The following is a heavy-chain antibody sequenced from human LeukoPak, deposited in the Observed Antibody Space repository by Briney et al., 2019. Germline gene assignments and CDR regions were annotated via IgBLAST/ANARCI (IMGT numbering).Heavy chain of an antibody. CDR2: IYYSGST. V-gene: IGHV4-59*01. Sequence: SETLSLTCTVSGDSISSYYWSWIRQPPGKGLEWIGYIYYSGSTNYNPSLKSRVTISVDTSKNQFSLKLSSVTAADTAVYYCARDCRGFGGYQVYYYGMDVWGQGTTVTVSS. D-gene: IGHD5-12*01. CDR1: GDSISSYY. CDR3: ARDCRGFGGYQVYYYGMDV. J-gene: IGHJ6*02.